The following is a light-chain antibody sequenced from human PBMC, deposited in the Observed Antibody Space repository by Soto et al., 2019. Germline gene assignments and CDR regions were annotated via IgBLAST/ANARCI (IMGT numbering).Light chain of an antibody. CDR2: AAS. V-gene: IGKV1-27*01. Sequence: DIQVTQSPSSLSASVGDRVTITCRASPGNNNYLAWYQQKPGKVPKLLIYAASTLQSGVLSRFSGSGSETDFTLTISSMQPEDVANYYCQQYNSAPLTFGGGTKVDXK. CDR1: PGNNNY. CDR3: QQYNSAPLT. J-gene: IGKJ4*01.